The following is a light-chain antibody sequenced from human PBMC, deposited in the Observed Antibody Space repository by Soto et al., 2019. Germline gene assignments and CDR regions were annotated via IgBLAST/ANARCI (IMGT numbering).Light chain of an antibody. CDR2: KAS. CDR1: QSISTW. V-gene: IGKV1-5*03. CDR3: QQYQTYPCT. J-gene: IGKJ3*01. Sequence: DIHMTQSPSTLSASVGDRVTITCRAGQSISTWLAWYQQKPGKAPKLLIYKASSLESGVPSRFSGRGSGTEFTLTISSLQTDDSATYYCQQYQTYPCTFGPGTKVQIK.